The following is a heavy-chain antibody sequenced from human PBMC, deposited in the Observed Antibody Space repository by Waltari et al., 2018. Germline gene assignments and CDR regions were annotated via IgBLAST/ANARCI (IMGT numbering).Heavy chain of an antibody. CDR2: IYYSGST. J-gene: IGHJ6*02. D-gene: IGHD6-13*01. CDR3: ARELLYSSSWISPLYYYYGMDV. V-gene: IGHV4-61*01. CDR1: GGSVSSGRYY. Sequence: QVQLQESGPGLVKPSETLSLTCTVSGGSVSSGRYYWRWIRQPPGQGLEWIGYIYYSGSTNYNPSLKSRVTISVDTSKNQFSLKLSSVTAADTAVYYCARELLYSSSWISPLYYYYGMDVWGQGTTVTVSS.